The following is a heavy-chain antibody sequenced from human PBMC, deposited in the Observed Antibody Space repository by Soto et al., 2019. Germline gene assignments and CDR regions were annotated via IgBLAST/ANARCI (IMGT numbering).Heavy chain of an antibody. CDR2: VNTGNGNT. D-gene: IGHD5-18*01. V-gene: IGHV1-3*04. CDR1: GYTFTSYA. Sequence: QVQLVQSGAEEKKPGASVKVSCKASGYTFTSYAMHWVRQAPGQRLEWMGLVNTGNGNTKYSQMLQGRVTITRDTSISTAYMELSSLRSEDTAVYYCARWDTGYSYGLGYWGQGTLVTVSS. J-gene: IGHJ4*02. CDR3: ARWDTGYSYGLGY.